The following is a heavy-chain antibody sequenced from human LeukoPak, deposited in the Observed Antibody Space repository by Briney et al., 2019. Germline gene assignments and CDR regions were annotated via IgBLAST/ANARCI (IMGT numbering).Heavy chain of an antibody. CDR3: AKGIYSSGWSYFDY. CDR1: GFTFSSYS. Sequence: GGSLRLSCAASGFTFSSYSMNWVRQAPGKGLEWVSTLSGSGITTYYADSVKGRFTISRDNSKNTLYLQMNSLRAEDTAVYYCAKGIYSSGWSYFDYWGHGTLVTVSS. J-gene: IGHJ4*01. D-gene: IGHD6-19*01. V-gene: IGHV3-23*01. CDR2: LSGSGITT.